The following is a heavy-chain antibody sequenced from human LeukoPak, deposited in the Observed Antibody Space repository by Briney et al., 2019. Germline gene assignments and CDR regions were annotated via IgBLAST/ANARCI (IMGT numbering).Heavy chain of an antibody. V-gene: IGHV4-31*02. CDR1: GGSISSGGYY. Sequence: KPSETLSLTCTVSGGSISSGGYYWSWIRRHPGKGLEWIGYIYNSGSTYYNPSLKSRVTISVDTSKNQFSLKLSSVTAADTAVYYCARRSGSYAFDYWGQGTLVTVSS. D-gene: IGHD1-26*01. CDR3: ARRSGSYAFDY. J-gene: IGHJ4*02. CDR2: IYNSGST.